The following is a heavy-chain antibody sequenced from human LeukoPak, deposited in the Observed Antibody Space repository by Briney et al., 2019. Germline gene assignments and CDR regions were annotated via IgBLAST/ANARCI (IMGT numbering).Heavy chain of an antibody. D-gene: IGHD4-17*01. CDR2: ITGNHGPT. CDR3: TKDPNGDYVGAFDP. J-gene: IGHJ5*02. Sequence: PGGSLRLSCAASEFTFSIHAMSWVRQAPGKGLEWVASITGNHGPTYNTDSVKDRFTISRDNSQNTLYLQMDSLRAEDTAVYYCTKDPNGDYVGAFDPWGQGTLVTVSS. V-gene: IGHV3-23*01. CDR1: EFTFSIHA.